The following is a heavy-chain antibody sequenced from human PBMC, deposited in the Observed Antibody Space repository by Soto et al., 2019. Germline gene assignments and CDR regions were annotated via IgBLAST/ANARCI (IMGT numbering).Heavy chain of an antibody. J-gene: IGHJ6*02. CDR1: GYSFTSYW. CDR3: ARNPRPSSSWPSYYYYGMDV. CDR2: IYPGDSDT. Sequence: PGESLKISCKGSGYSFTSYWIGWVRQMPGKGLEWMGIIYPGDSDTRYSPSFQGQVTISADKSISTAYLQWSSLKASDTAMYYCARNPRPSSSWPSYYYYGMDVWGQGTTVTVSS. V-gene: IGHV5-51*01. D-gene: IGHD6-13*01.